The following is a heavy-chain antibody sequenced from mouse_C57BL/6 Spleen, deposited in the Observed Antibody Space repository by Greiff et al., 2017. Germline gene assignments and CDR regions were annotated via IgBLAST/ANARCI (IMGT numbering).Heavy chain of an antibody. CDR3: ARSGAGTGEDCDY. CDR2: INPYNGGT. J-gene: IGHJ2*01. V-gene: IGHV1-19*01. Sequence: EVQLQQSGPVLVKPGASVKMSCKASGYTFTDYYMNWVKQSHGQSLERIGVINPYNGGTSYNQKFKGTATLTVDKSSSTAYMELNSLTSEDSAVYYGARSGAGTGEDCDYWGQGTTLTVSS. D-gene: IGHD4-1*01. CDR1: GYTFTDYY.